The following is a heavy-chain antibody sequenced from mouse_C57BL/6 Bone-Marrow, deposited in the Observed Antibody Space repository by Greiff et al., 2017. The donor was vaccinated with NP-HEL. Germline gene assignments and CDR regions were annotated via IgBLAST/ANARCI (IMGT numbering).Heavy chain of an antibody. CDR3: ARSRELTTVVANFDY. D-gene: IGHD1-1*01. J-gene: IGHJ2*01. CDR2: INPSNGGT. V-gene: IGHV1-53*01. CDR1: GYTFTSYW. Sequence: QVQLKQPGTELVKPGASVKLSCKASGYTFTSYWMHWVKQRPGQGLEWIGNINPSNGGTNYNEKFKSKATLTVDKSSSTAYMQLSSLTSEDSAVYYCARSRELTTVVANFDYWGQGTTLTVSS.